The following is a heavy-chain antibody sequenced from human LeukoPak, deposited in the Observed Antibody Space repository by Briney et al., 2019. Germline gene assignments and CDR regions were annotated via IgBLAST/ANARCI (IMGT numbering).Heavy chain of an antibody. J-gene: IGHJ6*04. CDR2: ISSSSSYI. D-gene: IGHD3-10*02. Sequence: PGGSLRLSCAASGFTFSSYSMNWVRQAPGKGLEWVSSISSSSSYIYYADSVKGRFTISRDTAKNPLYLQMNSLRAEDTAVYYCAELGITMIGGVWGKGTTVTISS. CDR3: AELGITMIGGV. V-gene: IGHV3-21*01. CDR1: GFTFSSYS.